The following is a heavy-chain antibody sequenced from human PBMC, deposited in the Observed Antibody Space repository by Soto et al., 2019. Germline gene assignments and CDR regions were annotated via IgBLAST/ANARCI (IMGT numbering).Heavy chain of an antibody. Sequence: QVQLQQWGAGLLKPSETLSLTCTVYGGSFSDYSWTWIRQPPGKALEWIGQINHSGSANYNPPPRSRVIIPRGTPKTQSSLELTSVTAADTAVYYCARGLFSGDAYSGGWYYFDYWGQGTLVTVSS. CDR3: ARGLFSGDAYSGGWYYFDY. D-gene: IGHD3-10*01. CDR1: GGSFSDYS. CDR2: INHSGSA. V-gene: IGHV4-34*01. J-gene: IGHJ4*02.